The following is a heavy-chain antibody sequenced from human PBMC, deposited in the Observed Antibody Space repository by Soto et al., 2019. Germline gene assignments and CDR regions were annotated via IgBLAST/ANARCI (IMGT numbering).Heavy chain of an antibody. V-gene: IGHV1-18*01. D-gene: IGHD2-15*01. Sequence: ASVKVSCKASGYTFTSYGISWVRQAPGQGLEWMGWISAYNGNTNYAQKLQGRVTMTTDTSTSTAYMELRSLRSDDTAVYYCARITKYCSGGSCYSDYWGQGTLVTVSS. CDR2: ISAYNGNT. CDR1: GYTFTSYG. J-gene: IGHJ4*02. CDR3: ARITKYCSGGSCYSDY.